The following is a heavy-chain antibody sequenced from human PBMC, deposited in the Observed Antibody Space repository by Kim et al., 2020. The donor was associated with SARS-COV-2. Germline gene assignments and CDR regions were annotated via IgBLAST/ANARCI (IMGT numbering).Heavy chain of an antibody. CDR2: MNPKSGNT. D-gene: IGHD6-6*01. V-gene: IGHV1-8*01. Sequence: ASVKVSCKASGYRFNSFDINWVRQATGQGLEWMGWMNPKSGNTGYEQRFKGRVTLTKSTSESTAYMELSSLTFEDTVVYYCARGYSSSSQLYFFYMDVWGKGTTVTVS. CDR1: GYRFNSFD. CDR3: ARGYSSSSQLYFFYMDV. J-gene: IGHJ6*03.